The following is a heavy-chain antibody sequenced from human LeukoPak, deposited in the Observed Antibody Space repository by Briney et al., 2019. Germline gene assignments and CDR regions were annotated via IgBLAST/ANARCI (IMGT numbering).Heavy chain of an antibody. CDR2: INPNSGGT. J-gene: IGHJ6*02. Sequence: ASVKVSYKASGYTFTGYYIHWVRQAPGQGLEWMGWINPNSGGTNYAQKFQGWVTMTRDTSISTDYMEVSRLKSDDTAVYYCARGSSTWSYGMDVWGQGTTVIVSS. V-gene: IGHV1-2*04. CDR1: GYTFTGYY. D-gene: IGHD6-13*01. CDR3: ARGSSTWSYGMDV.